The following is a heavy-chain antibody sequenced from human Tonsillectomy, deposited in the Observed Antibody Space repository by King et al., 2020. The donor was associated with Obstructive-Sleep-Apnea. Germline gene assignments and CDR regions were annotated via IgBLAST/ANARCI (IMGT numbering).Heavy chain of an antibody. Sequence: VQLQESGPGLVKPSETLSLTCTVSGGSISGQFWSWVRQPPGNGLEYIGFIYHTGSANYNPSLESRSTMSVDTSKNQFSLHLRSVTAADTAVYYCSRLGRCDTACYSFDYWGQGTLVTVSS. CDR1: GGSISGQF. D-gene: IGHD2-21*02. CDR3: SRLGRCDTACYSFDY. CDR2: IYHTGSA. V-gene: IGHV4-4*09. J-gene: IGHJ4*02.